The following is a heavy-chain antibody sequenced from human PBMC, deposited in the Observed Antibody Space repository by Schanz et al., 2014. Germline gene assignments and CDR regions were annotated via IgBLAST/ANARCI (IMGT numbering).Heavy chain of an antibody. CDR2: ISGSGGST. CDR3: ARIGGSVFDY. D-gene: IGHD3-10*01. Sequence: EVQLVESGGGWVQPGGSLRLSCAASGFTFSDYSMNWVRQAPGKGLEWVSAISGSGGSTYYADSVKGRFTISRDNSKNTLYLQMNSLRAEDTAVYYCARIGGSVFDYWAQGTLXTVSS. V-gene: IGHV3-23*04. CDR1: GFTFSDYS. J-gene: IGHJ4*02.